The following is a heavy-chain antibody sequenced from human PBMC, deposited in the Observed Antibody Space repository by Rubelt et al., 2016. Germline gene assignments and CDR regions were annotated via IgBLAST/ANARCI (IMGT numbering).Heavy chain of an antibody. J-gene: IGHJ5*02. V-gene: IGHV4-34*01. CDR1: GGSFSGYY. D-gene: IGHD3-10*01. Sequence: KPSETLSLTCAVYGGSFSGYYWSWIRQPPGKGMEWIGEINHSGSTNYNPSLKRRVTISVDTSKNQLSLKLSSVTAADTAVYYCARAHYYGSGSYYKKYNWFDPWGQGTLVTVSS. CDR3: ARAHYYGSGSYYKKYNWFDP. CDR2: INHSGST.